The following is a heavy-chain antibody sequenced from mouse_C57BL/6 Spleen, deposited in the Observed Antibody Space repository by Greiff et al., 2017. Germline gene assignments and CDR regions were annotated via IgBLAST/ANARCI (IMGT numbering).Heavy chain of an antibody. CDR2: ISSGGDYI. V-gene: IGHV5-9-1*02. Sequence: EVKLVESGEGLVKPGGSLKLSCAASGFTFSSYAMSWVRQTPEKRLEWVAYISSGGDYIYYADTVKGRFTISRDNARNTLYLQMSSLKSEDTAMYYCTREYYGSRDAYFDYWGQGTTLIVSS. CDR1: GFTFSSYA. D-gene: IGHD1-1*01. CDR3: TREYYGSRDAYFDY. J-gene: IGHJ2*01.